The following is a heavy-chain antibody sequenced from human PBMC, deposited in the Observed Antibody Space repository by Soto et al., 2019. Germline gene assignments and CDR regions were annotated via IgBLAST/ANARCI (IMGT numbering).Heavy chain of an antibody. V-gene: IGHV3-30*09. D-gene: IGHD3-10*01. CDR3: ARDRANCCFFGMDV. CDR1: GFTFSNYA. J-gene: IGHJ6*02. CDR2: ESHDGITK. Sequence: QVQLVGSGGGMVQPGGSLTLSCAASGFTFSNYAMHWVRQAPGKGLEWVAVESHDGITKYYADSVKGRFAISRDNSKSTLGLQMDSLRPDDTAVYYCARDRANCCFFGMDVWGQGTTVTVFS.